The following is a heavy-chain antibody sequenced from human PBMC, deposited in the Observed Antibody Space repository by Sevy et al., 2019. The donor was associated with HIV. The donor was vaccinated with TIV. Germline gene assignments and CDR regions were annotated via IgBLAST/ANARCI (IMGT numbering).Heavy chain of an antibody. J-gene: IGHJ6*03. D-gene: IGHD6-19*01. V-gene: IGHV4-59*08. CDR2: IYYSGST. Sequence: SETLSLTCTVSGGSISSYYWSWIRQPPGKGLEWIGYIYYSGSTNYNHSLKSRVTISVDTSKNQFSLKLSSVTAADTAVYYCARRSSGWYEDHYYYYMDVWGKGTTVTVSS. CDR1: GGSISSYY. CDR3: ARRSSGWYEDHYYYYMDV.